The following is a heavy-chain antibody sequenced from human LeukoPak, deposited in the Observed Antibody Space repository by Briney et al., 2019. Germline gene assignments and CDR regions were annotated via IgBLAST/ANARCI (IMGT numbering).Heavy chain of an antibody. V-gene: IGHV3-7*01. J-gene: IGHJ3*02. CDR2: IKQDGSEK. Sequence: GGSLRLSCAASGFTFSSYWVSWVRQAPGKGLEWVANIKQDGSEKYYVDSVKGRFTISRDSAKSTLYLQMNSLRAEDTAVYYCLTIVESDNDAFDIWGQGAKVTVSS. CDR1: GFTFSSYW. D-gene: IGHD2-21*01. CDR3: LTIVESDNDAFDI.